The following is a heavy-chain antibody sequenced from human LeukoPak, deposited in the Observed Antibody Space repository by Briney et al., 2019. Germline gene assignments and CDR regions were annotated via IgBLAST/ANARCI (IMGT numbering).Heavy chain of an antibody. D-gene: IGHD1-26*01. CDR3: AKENDIVGATIDY. CDR1: GFTFSSYA. CDR2: ISGSGSST. Sequence: GGSLRLSCAASGFTFSSYAMSWVRQAPGKGLEWVSGISGSGSSTNYADSVKGRFTISRDNSKNTLYLQMNSLRAEDTAVYYCAKENDIVGATIDYWGQGTLVTVSS. J-gene: IGHJ4*02. V-gene: IGHV3-23*01.